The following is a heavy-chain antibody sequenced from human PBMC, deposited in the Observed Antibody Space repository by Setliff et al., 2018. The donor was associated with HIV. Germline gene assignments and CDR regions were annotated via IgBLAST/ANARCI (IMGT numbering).Heavy chain of an antibody. J-gene: IGHJ3*01. Sequence: SVKVSCKSSGGTFSSYAISWVRQAPGQGLEWMGGIIPMFDTPNYAQKFQGRVTITADESTSTAYMELTSLRSEDSAVYFCARPIKAAAGNGAFLVWGQGTLVTVSS. CDR3: ARPIKAAAGNGAFLV. D-gene: IGHD6-13*01. CDR1: GGTFSSYA. CDR2: IIPMFDTP. V-gene: IGHV1-69*13.